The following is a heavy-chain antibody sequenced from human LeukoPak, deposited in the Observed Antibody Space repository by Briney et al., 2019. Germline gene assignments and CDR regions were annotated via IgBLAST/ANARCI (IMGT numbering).Heavy chain of an antibody. CDR3: ARGGSYSSGWYVFDY. CDR1: GFTFSVYW. D-gene: IGHD6-19*01. Sequence: PGGSLRLFCAASGFTFSVYWMHWVRQAPGRGLVWVSVIYSGGSTYYADSVKGRFTISRHNSKNTLYLQMNSLRAEDTAVYYCARGGSYSSGWYVFDYWGQGTLVTVSS. J-gene: IGHJ4*02. CDR2: IYSGGST. V-gene: IGHV3-53*04.